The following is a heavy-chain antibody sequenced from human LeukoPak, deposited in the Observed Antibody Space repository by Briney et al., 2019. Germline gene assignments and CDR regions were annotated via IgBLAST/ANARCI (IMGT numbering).Heavy chain of an antibody. J-gene: IGHJ4*02. CDR2: ISGSGGTT. Sequence: GGSLRLSCAASGFIFSSYAMSWVRQAPGKGLEWVSAISGSGGTTYYADSVKGRFTISRDNSKNTLYLQMNSLRAEDTAVYYCARQGGMATSRFGYWGQGTLVTVSS. CDR1: GFIFSSYA. D-gene: IGHD5-24*01. CDR3: ARQGGMATSRFGY. V-gene: IGHV3-23*01.